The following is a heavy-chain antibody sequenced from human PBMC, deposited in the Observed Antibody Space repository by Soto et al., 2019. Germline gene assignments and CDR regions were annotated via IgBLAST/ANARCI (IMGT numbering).Heavy chain of an antibody. CDR3: ARWVVGATADY. J-gene: IGHJ4*02. D-gene: IGHD1-26*01. CDR2: IYYSGGT. CDR1: GGSISSYF. Sequence: QVQMQESGPGLVKPSETLSLTCTVSGGSISSYFWSWIRQPPGKGLEWIGHIYYSGGTNYNPSLKCRGSISVARSKNQFSLKLSSVTAADTAVYYCARWVVGATADYWGQGTLVTVSS. V-gene: IGHV4-59*01.